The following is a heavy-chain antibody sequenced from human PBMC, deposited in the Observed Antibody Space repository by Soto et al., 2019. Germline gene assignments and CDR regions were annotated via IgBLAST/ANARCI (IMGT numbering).Heavy chain of an antibody. CDR2: IYNDGSRT. J-gene: IGHJ4*02. V-gene: IGHV3-74*01. Sequence: EEQLVESGGGLVQPGGSLRLSCAASGFAFSSYWMHWVRQTPGKGPVWVSRIYNDGSRTGYADSVKGRFTISRDNAKNTQYLQMSSRTVEDTAVSYCAMDLSGKTTPYFDLWGQGTLVTVSS. D-gene: IGHD1-1*01. CDR3: AMDLSGKTTPYFDL. CDR1: GFAFSSYW.